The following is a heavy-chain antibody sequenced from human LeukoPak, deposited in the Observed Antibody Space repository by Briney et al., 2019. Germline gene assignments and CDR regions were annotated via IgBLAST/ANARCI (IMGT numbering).Heavy chain of an antibody. V-gene: IGHV3-48*03. CDR1: GFTFSRYE. D-gene: IGHD6-13*01. Sequence: GGSLRLSCAASGFTFSRYEMKWVRQAPGKGLEWVAYISSSGSTIYYADSVKGRFTISRDNAKNSLYLQMNSLRADDTPVYYCGRCSGSSWYVDYWGQATVTAVSS. CDR2: ISSSGSTI. J-gene: IGHJ4*01. CDR3: GRCSGSSWYVDY.